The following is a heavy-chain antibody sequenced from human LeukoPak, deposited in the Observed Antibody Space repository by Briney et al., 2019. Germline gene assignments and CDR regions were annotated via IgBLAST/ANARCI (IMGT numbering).Heavy chain of an antibody. J-gene: IGHJ4*02. V-gene: IGHV3-15*01. CDR3: TTAHRPGDYGRPLSDY. D-gene: IGHD4-17*01. CDR2: IKSKTDGGTT. Sequence: GGSLRLSCAASGFTFGSSAMSWVRQAPGKGLEWVGRIKSKTDGGTTDYAAPVKGRFTISRDDSKNTLYLQMNSLKTEDTAVYYCTTAHRPGDYGRPLSDYWGQGTLVTVSS. CDR1: GFTFGSSA.